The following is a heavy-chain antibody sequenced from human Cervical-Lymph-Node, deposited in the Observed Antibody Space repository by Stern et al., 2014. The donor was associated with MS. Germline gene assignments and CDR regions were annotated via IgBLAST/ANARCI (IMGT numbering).Heavy chain of an antibody. CDR3: ARARRTGSTVARDGSGYDYYFDN. CDR2: MNPNSGNT. D-gene: IGHD3-22*01. CDR1: GYTFTSYD. J-gene: IGHJ4*02. V-gene: IGHV1-8*01. Sequence: QVQLVQSGAEVKKPGASVKVSCKASGYTFTSYDINWVRQATGQGLEWMGWMNPNSGNTGDAESFEGRLTMTRNTSISTAYMELSSLRSEDTAVYYCARARRTGSTVARDGSGYDYYFDNWGQGTLVTVSS.